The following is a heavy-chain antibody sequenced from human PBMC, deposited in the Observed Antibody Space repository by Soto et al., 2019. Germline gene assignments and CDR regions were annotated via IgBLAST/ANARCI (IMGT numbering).Heavy chain of an antibody. V-gene: IGHV3-30-3*01. J-gene: IGHJ6*02. CDR3: AREQEIGVPGYDGLAV. CDR2: ISHDGNDK. CDR1: AFTFNGFV. Sequence: QGLLVETGGGVVQPGRSLRLSCAASAFTFNGFVMHWVRQAPGRGLEWVTLISHDGNDKYYADSVEGRFTISRDNSKNTLYLQMNILSTDDTAINSFAREQEIGVPGYDGLAVWGQGNTVIVSS.